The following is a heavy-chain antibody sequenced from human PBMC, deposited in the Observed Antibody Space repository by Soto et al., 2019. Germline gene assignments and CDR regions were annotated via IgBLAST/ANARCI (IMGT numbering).Heavy chain of an antibody. CDR2: IYPGDSDI. J-gene: IGHJ4*02. D-gene: IGHD2-2*01. CDR3: ARQGYCSNTACYPTDY. V-gene: IGHV5-51*01. CDR1: GYSFPSYW. Sequence: GESLKISCKGSGYSFPSYWIGWVRQMPGKGLEWMGIIYPGDSDIRYSPSFQGQVTISADKSISTAYLQWSSLKASDTAMYFCARQGYCSNTACYPTDYWGQGTLVTVSS.